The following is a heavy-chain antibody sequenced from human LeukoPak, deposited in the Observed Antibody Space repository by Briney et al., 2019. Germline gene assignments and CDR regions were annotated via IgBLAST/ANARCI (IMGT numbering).Heavy chain of an antibody. J-gene: IGHJ4*02. CDR1: GFIVSANY. CDR2: IYSGGSP. V-gene: IGHV3-53*01. D-gene: IGHD4-11*01. CDR3: ARGRQCDF. Sequence: GGSLRLSCAASGFIVSANYMNWVRQAPGKGLEWVSVIYSGGSPFYADSVKGRFTISRDNSKNTVYLQMNSLRVEDRAVYYCARGRQCDFWGQGTLVTVSS.